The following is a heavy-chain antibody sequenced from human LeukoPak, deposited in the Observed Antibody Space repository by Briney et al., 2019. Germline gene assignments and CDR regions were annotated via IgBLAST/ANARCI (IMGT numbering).Heavy chain of an antibody. CDR1: GFTFTSYA. D-gene: IGHD4-17*01. J-gene: IGHJ3*02. V-gene: IGHV3-23*01. CDR2: ISGSGGST. Sequence: GGPLRLSCAAPGFTFTSYALSWFRQAPGKGLEWASPISGSGGSTYYADSVKGRFTISRDNSKNTLYLQMNSLRAEDTAVYYCAKNHRDYGGAFDIWGQGTMVTVSS. CDR3: AKNHRDYGGAFDI.